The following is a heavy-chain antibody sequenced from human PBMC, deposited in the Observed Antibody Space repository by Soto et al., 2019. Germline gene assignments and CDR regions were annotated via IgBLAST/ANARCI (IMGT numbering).Heavy chain of an antibody. Sequence: SETLSLTCAVSGGSISSGGYSWSWIRQPPGKGLEWIGYIYFGGTTKYNPSLKSRVSMSVDTSKNQFSLKLTSVTAADTAVYYCAKDQLYIRGVIHNWFDPWGQGTLVTVSS. D-gene: IGHD3-10*02. V-gene: IGHV4-61*08. J-gene: IGHJ5*02. CDR2: IYFGGTT. CDR3: AKDQLYIRGVIHNWFDP. CDR1: GGSISSGGYS.